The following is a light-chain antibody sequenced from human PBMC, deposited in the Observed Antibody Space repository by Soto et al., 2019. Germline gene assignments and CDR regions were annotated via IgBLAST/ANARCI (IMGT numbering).Light chain of an antibody. CDR2: DAS. J-gene: IGKJ4*01. CDR1: QSISSW. V-gene: IGKV1-5*01. Sequence: DIQMTQSASTLSASVGDRVTITCRASQSISSWLAWYQQKPGKAPKLLIYDASSLESGVPSRFSGSGSGTEFTLTISSLQPDDFATYYCQQYNSYLTLGGGTKVDIK. CDR3: QQYNSYLT.